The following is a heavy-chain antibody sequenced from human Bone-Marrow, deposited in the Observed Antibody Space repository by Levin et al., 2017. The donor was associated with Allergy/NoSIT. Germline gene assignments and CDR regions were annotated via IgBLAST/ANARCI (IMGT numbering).Heavy chain of an antibody. Sequence: ASVKVSCKASGYTFTSYGISWVRQAPGQGLEWMGWISAYNGNTNYAQKLQGRVTMTTDTSTSTAYMELRSLRSDDTAVYYCARDEAASYYYGMDVWGQGTTVTVSS. J-gene: IGHJ6*02. V-gene: IGHV1-18*01. CDR2: ISAYNGNT. CDR1: GYTFTSYG. CDR3: ARDEAASYYYGMDV.